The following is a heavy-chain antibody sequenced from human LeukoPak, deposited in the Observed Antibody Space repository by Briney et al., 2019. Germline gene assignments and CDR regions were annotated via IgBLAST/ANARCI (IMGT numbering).Heavy chain of an antibody. V-gene: IGHV3-9*01. CDR3: AKGWGSSVTRPFDY. Sequence: GGSLRLSCAASGFNFDDYAMHWVRQGPGKGLEWVSSISWNNATIGYADSMKGRFTISRDNTKNSLSLQMNSLRPEDAALYYCAKGWGSSVTRPFDYWGQGTLVTVSS. D-gene: IGHD4-17*01. J-gene: IGHJ4*02. CDR2: ISWNNATI. CDR1: GFNFDDYA.